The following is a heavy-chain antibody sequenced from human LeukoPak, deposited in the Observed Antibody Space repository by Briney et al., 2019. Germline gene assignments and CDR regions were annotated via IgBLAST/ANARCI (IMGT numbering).Heavy chain of an antibody. V-gene: IGHV4-61*02. J-gene: IGHJ4*02. Sequence: PSETLSLTCTVSGGSISSGSYYWSWIRQPAGKGLEWIGRIYTSGSTNYNPSLKSRVTISVDTSKNQFSLKLSSVTAADTAVYYCARASGIVGATTFFDYWGQGTLVTVSS. CDR2: IYTSGST. D-gene: IGHD1-26*01. CDR3: ARASGIVGATTFFDY. CDR1: GGSISSGSYY.